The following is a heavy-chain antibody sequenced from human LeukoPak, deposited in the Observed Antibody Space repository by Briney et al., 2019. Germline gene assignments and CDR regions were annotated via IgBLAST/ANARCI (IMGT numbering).Heavy chain of an antibody. Sequence: GGSLRLSCAASGFTVSSNYMSWVRQAPQKGLEWVSIIYSGGSTYYAASVKGRFTISRDNSKNTLYLQMNSLRAEDTAVYYCARDRGGSTSPYYYMDVWGKGSTVTVSS. CDR2: IYSGGST. V-gene: IGHV3-53*01. D-gene: IGHD2-2*01. J-gene: IGHJ6*03. CDR1: GFTVSSNY. CDR3: ARDRGGSTSPYYYMDV.